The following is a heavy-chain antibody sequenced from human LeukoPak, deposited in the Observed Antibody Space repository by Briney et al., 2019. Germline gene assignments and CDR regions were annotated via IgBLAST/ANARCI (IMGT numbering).Heavy chain of an antibody. CDR2: INPNSGGT. V-gene: IGHV1-2*02. D-gene: IGHD3-10*01. J-gene: IGHJ5*02. CDR3: ARDYFPVRGSEEPYNWFDP. CDR1: GGTFSSYA. Sequence: ASVKVSCKASGGTFSSYAISWVRQAPGQGLEWMGWINPNSGGTNYAQKFQGRVTMTRDTSISTAYMELSRLRSDDTAVYYCARDYFPVRGSEEPYNWFDPWGQGTLVTVSS.